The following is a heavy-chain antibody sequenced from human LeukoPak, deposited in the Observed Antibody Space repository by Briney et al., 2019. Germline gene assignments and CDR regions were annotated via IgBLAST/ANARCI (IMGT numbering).Heavy chain of an antibody. CDR3: ARSVRAATIFGVVIIPAIFDY. Sequence: PGGSLRLSCAASGFTFSSYSMTWVRQAPGKGLEWVSYISSSSSTIYYADSVKGRFTISRDNAKNSLYLQMNSLRAEDTAVNYCARSVRAATIFGVVIIPAIFDYWGQGTLVIVSS. CDR1: GFTFSSYS. V-gene: IGHV3-48*01. CDR2: ISSSSSTI. D-gene: IGHD3-3*01. J-gene: IGHJ4*02.